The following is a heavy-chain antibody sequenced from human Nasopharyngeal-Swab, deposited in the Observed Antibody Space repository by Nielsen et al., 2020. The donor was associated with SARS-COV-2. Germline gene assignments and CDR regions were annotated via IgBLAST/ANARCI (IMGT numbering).Heavy chain of an antibody. Sequence: GGSLRLSCATSGFTFTDYVMTWVRQARGKGLEGISYIPPTASHIYYADSVRGRFTISRDNAKKSLYLQMESLRPEDTAVYYCARDRGWGYTGYGSLDYWGQGVLVTVSS. CDR3: ARDRGWGYTGYGSLDY. J-gene: IGHJ4*02. CDR1: GFTFTDYV. V-gene: IGHV3-48*01. D-gene: IGHD5-12*01. CDR2: IPPTASHI.